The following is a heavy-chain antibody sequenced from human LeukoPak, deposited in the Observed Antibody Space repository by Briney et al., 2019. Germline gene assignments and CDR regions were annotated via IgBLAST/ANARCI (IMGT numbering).Heavy chain of an antibody. Sequence: SETLSLTCTVSGGSISSYYWSWVRQPPGKGLEWIGYIYYIGTTNYNPSPKSRVTISVATSKNQFSLKLNSVTAADTAVYYCARSAYGSGSYYKKGWFDPWGQGALVTVSS. CDR1: GGSISSYY. V-gene: IGHV4-59*08. CDR3: ARSAYGSGSYYKKGWFDP. J-gene: IGHJ5*02. CDR2: IYYIGTT. D-gene: IGHD3-10*01.